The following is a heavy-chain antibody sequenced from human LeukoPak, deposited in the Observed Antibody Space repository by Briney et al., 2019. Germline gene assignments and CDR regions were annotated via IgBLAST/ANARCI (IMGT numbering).Heavy chain of an antibody. CDR3: ARHVSPPRVVPAADY. D-gene: IGHD2-2*01. Sequence: SETLSLTCTVSGGSISSSSYYWGWIRQPPGKGLEWIGSIYYSGSTYYNPSLKSRVTISVDTSKNQFSLKLSSVTAADTAVYYCARHVSPPRVVPAADYWGQGTLVTVSS. CDR2: IYYSGST. V-gene: IGHV4-39*01. J-gene: IGHJ4*02. CDR1: GGSISSSSYY.